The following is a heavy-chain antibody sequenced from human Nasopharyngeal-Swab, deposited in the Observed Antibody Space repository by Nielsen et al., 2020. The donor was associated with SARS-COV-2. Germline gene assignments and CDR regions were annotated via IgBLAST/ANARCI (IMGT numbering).Heavy chain of an antibody. CDR2: IYYSGST. CDR3: ARLSGDYYYGMDV. Sequence: SETLSLTCTVSGGSISSYSWSWIRQPPGKGLDWIGYIYYSGSTNYNPPLKSRVAISVDTSKNQFSLKLRSVTAADTAVYYCARLSGDYYYGMDVWGQGTTVTVSS. J-gene: IGHJ6*02. V-gene: IGHV4-59*08. D-gene: IGHD2-8*02. CDR1: GGSISSYS.